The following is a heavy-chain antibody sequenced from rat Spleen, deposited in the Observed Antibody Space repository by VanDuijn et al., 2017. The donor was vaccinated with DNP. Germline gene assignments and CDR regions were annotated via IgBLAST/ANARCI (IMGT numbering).Heavy chain of an antibody. V-gene: IGHV2-1*01. D-gene: IGHD1-2*01. J-gene: IGHJ4*01. CDR3: ARQMGHYYSSYIPIGDA. CDR2: ICSGGST. CDR1: GFSLTSNS. Sequence: QVQLKESGPGLVQPSQTLSLTCTVSGFSLTSNSVHWVRQPPGKGLEWVGAICSGGSTDYNSALKSRLSISRDTSKSQVFLKMNSVQTEDTAMYFCARQMGHYYSSYIPIGDAWGQGTSVTVSS.